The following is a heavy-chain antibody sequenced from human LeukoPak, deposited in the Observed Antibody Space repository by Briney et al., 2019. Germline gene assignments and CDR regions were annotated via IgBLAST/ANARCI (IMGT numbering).Heavy chain of an antibody. D-gene: IGHD3-3*01. J-gene: IGHJ4*02. CDR1: AFTFSDHW. Sequence: GGSLRLSCTASAFTFSDHWMHRVRQAPGKGLEWVAIISHDGSEKSYVDSVKGRFTISRDNAKNSLYLQMNSLRAEDTAVYYCARDHWRRLDYWGQGTLVTVSS. CDR3: ARDHWRRLDY. V-gene: IGHV3-7*03. CDR2: ISHDGSEK.